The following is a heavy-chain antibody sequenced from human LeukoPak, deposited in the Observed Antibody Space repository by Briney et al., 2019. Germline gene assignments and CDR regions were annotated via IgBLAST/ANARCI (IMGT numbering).Heavy chain of an antibody. Sequence: PGGSLRLSCAASGFTFSSYWMGWVRQAPGKGLEWVANIKQDGSEKYYVDSVKGRFTISRHNAKNSLYLQMNSLRAEDTAVYHCARDVYGDPKVALVSWGQGTLVTASS. CDR1: GFTFSSYW. V-gene: IGHV3-7*01. D-gene: IGHD4-17*01. J-gene: IGHJ4*02. CDR3: ARDVYGDPKVALVS. CDR2: IKQDGSEK.